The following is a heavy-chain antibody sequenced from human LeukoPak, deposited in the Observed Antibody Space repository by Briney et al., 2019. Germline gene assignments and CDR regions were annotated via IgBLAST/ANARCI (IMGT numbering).Heavy chain of an antibody. CDR1: GFPFSSYW. CDR2: IKQDGSKK. D-gene: IGHD5-24*01. Sequence: GGSLRLSCAASGFPFSSYWMTWVRQAPGKGLEWVANIKQDGSKKSYVDSVKGRFTISRDNAKNSLYLQMNSLRAEDTAIYYCTRVGYIDEGIDYWGQGTLVTVSS. CDR3: TRVGYIDEGIDY. J-gene: IGHJ4*02. V-gene: IGHV3-7*04.